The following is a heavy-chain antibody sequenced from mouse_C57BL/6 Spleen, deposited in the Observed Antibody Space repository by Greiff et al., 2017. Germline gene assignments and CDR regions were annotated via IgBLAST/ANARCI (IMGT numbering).Heavy chain of an antibody. V-gene: IGHV1-9*01. CDR3: ASFITTVMDY. CDR2: ILPGSGST. J-gene: IGHJ4*01. D-gene: IGHD1-1*01. Sequence: VQLQQSGAELMKPGASVKLSCKATGYTFTGYWIEWVKQRPGHGLEWIGEILPGSGSTNNNEKFKGKATFTADTSSNTAYMQLSSLTTEDSAIYYCASFITTVMDYWGQGTSVTVSS. CDR1: GYTFTGYW.